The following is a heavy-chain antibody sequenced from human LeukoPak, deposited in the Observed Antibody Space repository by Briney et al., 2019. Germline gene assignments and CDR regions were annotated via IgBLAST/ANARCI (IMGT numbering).Heavy chain of an antibody. Sequence: PSETLSLTCTVSGGSISSYYWSWIRQPPGKGLEWIGYIYYSGSTKYNPALKSRVTISIDSSKNQFSLNLSSVTAADTAVYYCARDYYDSSGVEKDDAFDIWGQGTMVTVSS. CDR3: ARDYYDSSGVEKDDAFDI. D-gene: IGHD3-22*01. CDR2: IYYSGST. V-gene: IGHV4-59*13. J-gene: IGHJ3*02. CDR1: GGSISSYY.